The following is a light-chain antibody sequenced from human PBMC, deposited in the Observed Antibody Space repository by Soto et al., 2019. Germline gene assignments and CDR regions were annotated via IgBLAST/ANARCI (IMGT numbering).Light chain of an antibody. J-gene: IGKJ3*01. CDR3: QQYNNWPPGVT. V-gene: IGKV3-15*01. Sequence: EIVMTQYPATLSVSPGERATLSCRASQSVSSNLAWYQQKPGQAPRLLIYGASNRPTGIPARFSGSGSGTEFTLNISSLQSEDFAVDYCQQYNNWPPGVTFGPGTKVDIK. CDR1: QSVSSN. CDR2: GAS.